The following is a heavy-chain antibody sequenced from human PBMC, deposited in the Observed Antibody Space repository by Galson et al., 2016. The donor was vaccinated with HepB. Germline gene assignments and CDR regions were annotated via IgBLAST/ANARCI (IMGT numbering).Heavy chain of an antibody. J-gene: IGHJ4*02. CDR2: FIPVVGTT. CDR1: GGTFSSYA. V-gene: IGHV1-69*13. D-gene: IGHD5-24*01. Sequence: SVKVSCKASGGTFSSYAINWVRQAPGQGLEWVGGFIPVVGTTSYAQKFRGRVTITADESTSTAYMELGRLRSDDTAVYYCASPLEMDTIHPFDYWGQGTLVTVSS. CDR3: ASPLEMDTIHPFDY.